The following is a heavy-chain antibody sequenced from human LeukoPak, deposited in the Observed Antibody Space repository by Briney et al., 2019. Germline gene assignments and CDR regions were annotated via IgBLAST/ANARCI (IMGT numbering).Heavy chain of an antibody. D-gene: IGHD4-11*01. CDR1: GFTFSNAW. J-gene: IGHJ4*02. V-gene: IGHV3-15*01. Sequence: GGSLRLSCAASGFTFSNAWMSWVRHAPGEGLEWVGRIKSKHDGETTEYAAPVKGRFTISRDDSESMVYLQMMSLKTEDTAVYYCCADTVDPLAQIDKWGQGALVTVSS. CDR3: CADTVDPLAQIDK. CDR2: IKSKHDGETT.